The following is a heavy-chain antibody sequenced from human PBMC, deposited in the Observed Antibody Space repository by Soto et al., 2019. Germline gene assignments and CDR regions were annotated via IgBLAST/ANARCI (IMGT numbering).Heavy chain of an antibody. D-gene: IGHD3-16*01. CDR2: IYYSGST. CDR1: GGSISSGDYY. V-gene: IGHV4-30-4*08. CDR3: ASSSPDDYDYVRGIPRPFDY. Sequence: KTSETLSLTCTVSGGSISSGDYYWSWIRQPPGKGLEWIGYIYYSGSTYYNPSLKSRVTISVDTSKNQFSLKLSSVTAADTAVYYCASSSPDDYDYVRGIPRPFDYWGQGTLVTVSS. J-gene: IGHJ4*02.